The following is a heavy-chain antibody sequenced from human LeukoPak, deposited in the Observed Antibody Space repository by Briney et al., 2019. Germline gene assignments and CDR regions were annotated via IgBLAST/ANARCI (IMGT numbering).Heavy chain of an antibody. Sequence: SVKVSCKASGYTFTSYGISWVRQAPGQGLEWMGWISAYNGNTNYAQKLQGRVTMTTDTSTSTAYMELRSLRSDDTAVYYCARDSGLSGYSSGQPFDIWGQGTMVTVSS. CDR3: ARDSGLSGYSSGQPFDI. CDR1: GYTFTSYG. CDR2: ISAYNGNT. J-gene: IGHJ3*02. D-gene: IGHD5-18*01. V-gene: IGHV1-18*04.